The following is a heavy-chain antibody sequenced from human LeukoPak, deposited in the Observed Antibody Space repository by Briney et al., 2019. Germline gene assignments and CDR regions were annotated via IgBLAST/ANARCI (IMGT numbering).Heavy chain of an antibody. D-gene: IGHD3-16*01. CDR1: GFTFSSYG. J-gene: IGHJ3*02. CDR3: ARVRAVMGAFDI. Sequence: PGGSLRLSCAASGFTFSSYGMTWVRQAPGKGLEWVANIKQDGSENYFVDSVKGRFTFSRDNAKNSLYLQMNSLRAEDTAVYYCARVRAVMGAFDIWGQGTLVTVSP. CDR2: IKQDGSEN. V-gene: IGHV3-7*01.